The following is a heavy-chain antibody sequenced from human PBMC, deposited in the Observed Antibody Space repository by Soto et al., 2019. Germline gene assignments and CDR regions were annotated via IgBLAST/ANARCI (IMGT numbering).Heavy chain of an antibody. J-gene: IGHJ4*02. D-gene: IGHD5-12*01. CDR3: ARVKATLYRDYYFDY. CDR2: IYYSGNT. Sequence: SETLSLTCSVSGGSISSGYYYWSWIRQPPGKGLEWIGNIYYSGNTYYNPSLKSRLIISIDTSKNLFSPRLRSLTAADTAVYFCARVKATLYRDYYFDYWGQGTLVTVSS. CDR1: GGSISSGYYY. V-gene: IGHV4-30-4*01.